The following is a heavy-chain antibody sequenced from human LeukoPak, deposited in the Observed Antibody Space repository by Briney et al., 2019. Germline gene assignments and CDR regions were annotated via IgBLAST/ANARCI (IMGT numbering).Heavy chain of an antibody. Sequence: PGGSLRLSCVASGLSVSSNYMSWVRQAPGKGLEWVSVIYRNGSSYYAESVKGRFTISRDNSKNTLYIQMNSLRAEDTAVYYCARSFYDILIGYSRYFDYWGQGTLVTVSS. CDR3: ARSFYDILIGYSRYFDY. J-gene: IGHJ4*02. V-gene: IGHV3-66*01. CDR1: GLSVSSNY. D-gene: IGHD3-9*01. CDR2: IYRNGSS.